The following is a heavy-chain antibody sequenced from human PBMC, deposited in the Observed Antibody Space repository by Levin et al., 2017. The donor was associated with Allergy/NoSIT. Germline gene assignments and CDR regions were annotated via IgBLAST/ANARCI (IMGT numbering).Heavy chain of an antibody. Sequence: GGSLRLSCAASGFGFGGYAMHWVRQAPGKGLEWVASISHDAISERYTDSVKGRFTISRDNFINTLSLQMNSLRAEDTAIYYCARDGWVTMSRTFFDSWGQGTLVTVSS. CDR2: ISHDAISE. CDR3: ARDGWVTMSRTFFDS. V-gene: IGHV3-30*03. J-gene: IGHJ4*02. CDR1: GFGFGGYA. D-gene: IGHD3-16*01.